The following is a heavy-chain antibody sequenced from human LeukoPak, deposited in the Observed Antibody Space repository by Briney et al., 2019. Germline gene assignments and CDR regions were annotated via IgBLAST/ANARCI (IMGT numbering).Heavy chain of an antibody. J-gene: IGHJ4*02. CDR2: INHSGST. V-gene: IGHV4-34*01. CDR3: ARKGQGIVVVPAAMAFDY. CDR1: GGSFSGYY. D-gene: IGHD2-2*01. Sequence: SETLSPTCAVYGGSFSGYYWSWIRQPPGKGLEWIGEINHSGSTNYNPSLKSRVTISVDTSKNQFSLKLSSVTAADTAVYYCARKGQGIVVVPAAMAFDYWGQGTLVTVSS.